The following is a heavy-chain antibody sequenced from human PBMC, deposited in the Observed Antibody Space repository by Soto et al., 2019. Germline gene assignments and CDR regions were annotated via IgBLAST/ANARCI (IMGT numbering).Heavy chain of an antibody. CDR1: GFTFDDYA. J-gene: IGHJ6*02. D-gene: IGHD6-19*01. V-gene: IGHV3-9*01. CDR3: VRERKQWQTNRVYNYGLDV. Sequence: GGSLRLSCAASGFTFDDYAMHWVRQVPGKGLEWVSGINWNSGSIGYGDSVKGRFTISRDNAKTSMYLQMNSLRAEDTGIYYCVRERKQWQTNRVYNYGLDVWGQGTTVTVSS. CDR2: INWNSGSI.